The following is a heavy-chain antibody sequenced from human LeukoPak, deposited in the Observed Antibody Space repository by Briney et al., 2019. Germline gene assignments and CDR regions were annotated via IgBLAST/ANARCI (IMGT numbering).Heavy chain of an antibody. Sequence: GGSLRLSCAASGFIFSNYAMNWVRQAPGKGLEWVSAISGSGGSTYYADSVKGRFTISRDNSKNTLYLQMNSLRAEDTAVYYCAKDLDDYGDYVEYFQHWGQGTLVTVSS. CDR2: ISGSGGST. J-gene: IGHJ1*01. V-gene: IGHV3-23*01. CDR1: GFIFSNYA. D-gene: IGHD4-17*01. CDR3: AKDLDDYGDYVEYFQH.